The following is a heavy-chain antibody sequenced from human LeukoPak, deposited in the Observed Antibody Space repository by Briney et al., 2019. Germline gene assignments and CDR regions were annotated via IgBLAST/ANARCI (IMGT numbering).Heavy chain of an antibody. CDR3: ARGRGAGGERNWFHP. V-gene: IGHV3-11*01. D-gene: IGHD1-1*01. CDR2: ISSSSLTI. CDR1: GFTFSDYY. J-gene: IGHJ5*02. Sequence: GGSLRLSCAVSGFTFSDYYMNCIRQPPGNWLGWVSSISSSSLTIYYADSVKGRFTISRDNAKDSLYLQINSLRAEDTAVYYWARGRGAGGERNWFHPWGQGTLVTVSS.